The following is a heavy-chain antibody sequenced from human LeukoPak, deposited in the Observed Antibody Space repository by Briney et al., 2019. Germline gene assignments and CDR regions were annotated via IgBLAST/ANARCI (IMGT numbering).Heavy chain of an antibody. Sequence: SEKVSCKASGGTFSSYAISWVRQAPGQGLEWMGRIIPIFGTANYAQKFQGRVTVTTDESTSTAYMELSSLRSEDTAVYYCARGGVYGSGPFDYWGQGTLVTVSS. D-gene: IGHD3-10*01. CDR1: GGTFSSYA. V-gene: IGHV1-69*05. CDR3: ARGGVYGSGPFDY. CDR2: IIPIFGTA. J-gene: IGHJ4*02.